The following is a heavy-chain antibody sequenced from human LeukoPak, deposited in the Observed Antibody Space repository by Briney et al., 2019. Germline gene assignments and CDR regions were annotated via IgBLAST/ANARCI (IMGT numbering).Heavy chain of an antibody. J-gene: IGHJ4*02. CDR2: INSDGSYT. CDR1: GFTFSSYW. V-gene: IGHV3-74*01. D-gene: IGHD3-10*01. Sequence: GGSLRLSCAASGFTFSSYWMHWVRQAPGKGLVWVSRINSDGSYTNYADSVKGRFTISRDNAKNNLYLQLNSLRAEDTAVYYCATLGTMVRGVIMGYWGQGTLVTVSS. CDR3: ATLGTMVRGVIMGY.